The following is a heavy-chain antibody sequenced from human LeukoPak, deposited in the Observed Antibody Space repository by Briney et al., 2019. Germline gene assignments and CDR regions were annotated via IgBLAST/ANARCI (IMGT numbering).Heavy chain of an antibody. CDR1: GFTFDDYG. V-gene: IGHV3-20*01. Sequence: GGSLRLSCAASGFTFDDYGMSWVRQAPGKGLEWVSGINWNGGSTGYADSVKGRFTISRDNTKNSLYLQMNSLRAEDTALYHCARGGLIYGMDVWGQGTTVTVSS. CDR3: ARGGLIYGMDV. CDR2: INWNGGST. D-gene: IGHD2-15*01. J-gene: IGHJ6*02.